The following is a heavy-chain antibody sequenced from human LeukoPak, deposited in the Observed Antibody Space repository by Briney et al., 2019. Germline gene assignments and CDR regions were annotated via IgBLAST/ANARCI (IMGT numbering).Heavy chain of an antibody. J-gene: IGHJ4*02. CDR2: ISGGGDRT. V-gene: IGHV3-23*01. CDR3: ASGGSVIVVVPLDY. D-gene: IGHD3-22*01. Sequence: PGGYLRLSCAASGFTFSSYAMSWVRQAPGKGLEWVSGISGGGDRTYYADSVKGRFTISRDNSKNTLYLQMKSLRAEDTAVYYCASGGSVIVVVPLDYGGQGMLLTVSS. CDR1: GFTFSSYA.